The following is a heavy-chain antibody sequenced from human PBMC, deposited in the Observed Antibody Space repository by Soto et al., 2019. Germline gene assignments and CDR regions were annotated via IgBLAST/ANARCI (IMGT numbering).Heavy chain of an antibody. V-gene: IGHV4-59*02. CDR2: IFHRGNT. J-gene: IGHJ4*02. Sequence: SETLSLTCSVSGGSVTSYYWSWIRQPPGKGLEWIGHIFHRGNTNYNPSLKSRVIISVDTSKNQFSLKLSSVTAADTAVFYCARWDGVSGHFDYWGQGSLVTVYS. CDR1: GGSVTSYY. CDR3: ARWDGVSGHFDY. D-gene: IGHD6-25*01.